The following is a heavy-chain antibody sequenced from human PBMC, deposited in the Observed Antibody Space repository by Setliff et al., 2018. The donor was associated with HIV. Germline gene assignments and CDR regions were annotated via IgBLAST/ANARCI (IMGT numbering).Heavy chain of an antibody. CDR1: GFTFSGSG. CDR3: AKDRLLDGSSWYYLDY. D-gene: IGHD6-13*01. CDR2: IRFDGSAK. J-gene: IGHJ4*02. V-gene: IGHV3-30*02. Sequence: PGGSLRLSWAASGFTFSGSGIHWVRQAQGKGLVEWVSFIRFDGSAKYYVDSVKGRFTVSRDNSKNTLYLQMNSLRPEDTALYYCAKDRLLDGSSWYYLDYWGQGTLVTVPQ.